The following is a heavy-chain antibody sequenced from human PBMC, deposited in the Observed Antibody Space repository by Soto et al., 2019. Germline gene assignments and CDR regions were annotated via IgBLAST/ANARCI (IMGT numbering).Heavy chain of an antibody. CDR3: ARDRGYYDSSDSGYFDY. CDR1: GFTFSSYA. Sequence: PGGSLRLSCAASGFTFSSYAMHWVRQAPGKGLEWVAVISYDGSNKYYADSVKGRFTISRDNSKNTLYLQMNSLRAEDTAVYYCARDRGYYDSSDSGYFDYWGQGTLVTVSS. D-gene: IGHD3-22*01. CDR2: ISYDGSNK. J-gene: IGHJ4*02. V-gene: IGHV3-30-3*01.